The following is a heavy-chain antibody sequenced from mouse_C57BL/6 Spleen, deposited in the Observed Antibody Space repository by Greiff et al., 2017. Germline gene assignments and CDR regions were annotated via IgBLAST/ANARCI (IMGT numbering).Heavy chain of an antibody. Sequence: QVQLQQPGAELVKPGASVKLSCKASGYTFTSYWMHWVKQRPGQGLEWIGMIPPNSGSTNYNETFKSKATRTVDKASSTGYMQLSSLTSEDSAVYYCARTGTYFDYWGQGTTLTVSS. V-gene: IGHV1-64*01. D-gene: IGHD4-1*01. CDR2: IPPNSGST. J-gene: IGHJ2*01. CDR1: GYTFTSYW. CDR3: ARTGTYFDY.